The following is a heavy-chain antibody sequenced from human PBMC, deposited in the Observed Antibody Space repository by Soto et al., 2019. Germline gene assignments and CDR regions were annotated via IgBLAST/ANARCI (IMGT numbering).Heavy chain of an antibody. D-gene: IGHD2-8*01. V-gene: IGHV1-18*01. CDR2: ISASNGNT. CDR1: GYTFTSYG. J-gene: IGHJ6*02. CDR3: ARDAGRYCTDGVCYKGYYYFPMDV. Sequence: QVQLVQSGAEVKKSGASVKVSCKASGYTFTSYGLIWVRHSPGQGLEWMGWISASNGNTKYAQNLQGRGTMTKDTYTSTASMDLRSLRFDHTAVYYCARDAGRYCTDGVCYKGYYYFPMDVWGQGTTVTV.